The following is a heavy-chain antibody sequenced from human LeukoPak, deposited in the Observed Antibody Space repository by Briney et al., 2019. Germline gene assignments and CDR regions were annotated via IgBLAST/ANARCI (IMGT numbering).Heavy chain of an antibody. CDR2: IYYSGST. CDR1: GGSISSSSYY. CDR3: AREGEGEESLHNWFDP. Sequence: SETLSLTCTVSGGSISSSSYYWGWIRQPPGKGLEWIGSIYYSGSTYYNPSLKSRVTISVDTSKNQFSLKLSSVTAADTAVYYCAREGEGEESLHNWFDPWGQGTLVTVSS. D-gene: IGHD3-16*01. V-gene: IGHV4-39*07. J-gene: IGHJ5*02.